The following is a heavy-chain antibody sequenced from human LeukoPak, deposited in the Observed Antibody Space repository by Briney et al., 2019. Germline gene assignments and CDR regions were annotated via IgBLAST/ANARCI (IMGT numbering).Heavy chain of an antibody. Sequence: GRSLRLSCAASGFAFSTYAIHWVRQAPGKGLEWVAVISYDGSNKYYADSVKGRFTISRDNSKNTLFLQMNSLRAEDTAEYYCARDYGDIVATISSYYYGMDVWGQGTTVTVSS. CDR2: ISYDGSNK. D-gene: IGHD5-12*01. CDR1: GFAFSTYA. CDR3: ARDYGDIVATISSYYYGMDV. J-gene: IGHJ6*02. V-gene: IGHV3-30*04.